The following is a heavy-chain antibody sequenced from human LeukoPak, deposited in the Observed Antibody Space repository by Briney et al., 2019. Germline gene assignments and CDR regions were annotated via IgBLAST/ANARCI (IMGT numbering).Heavy chain of an antibody. CDR1: GFTFSSYA. D-gene: IGHD6-19*01. Sequence: GGSLRLSCAASGFTFSSYAMSWVRQAPGKGLEWVLAISGSGGSTYYADSVKGRFTISRDNSKNTLYLQMNSLRAEDTAVYYCAKGTGSSGWYYFDYWGQGTLVTVSS. J-gene: IGHJ4*02. V-gene: IGHV3-23*01. CDR3: AKGTGSSGWYYFDY. CDR2: ISGSGGST.